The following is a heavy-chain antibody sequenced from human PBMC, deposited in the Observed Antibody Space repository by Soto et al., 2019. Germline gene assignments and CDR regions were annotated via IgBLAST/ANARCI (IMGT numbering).Heavy chain of an antibody. Sequence: QVQLQESGPGLVKPSQTLSLTCTVSGGSISSGDYYWSWIRQPPGKGLEWIGYIYYSGSTYYNPSLKSRVTISVDTSKNQFSLKLSSVTAADTAVYYCARGARERNDYGDYGRFDYWGQGTLVTVSS. CDR1: GGSISSGDYY. V-gene: IGHV4-30-4*01. J-gene: IGHJ4*02. D-gene: IGHD4-17*01. CDR3: ARGARERNDYGDYGRFDY. CDR2: IYYSGST.